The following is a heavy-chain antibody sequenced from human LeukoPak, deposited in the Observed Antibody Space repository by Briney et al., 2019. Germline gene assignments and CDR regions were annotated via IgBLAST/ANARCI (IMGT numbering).Heavy chain of an antibody. V-gene: IGHV3-23*01. Sequence: GESLRLSCAASGFTFSTYALTWVRQAPGKGLEWVSTITGSDDTTYYADSVKGRFTISRDYSRNTVYLQLNSLRAEDTAIYYCAKGPHIYSGYHPDFWGQGTLVTVSS. CDR3: AKGPHIYSGYHPDF. CDR1: GFTFSTYA. D-gene: IGHD3-22*01. J-gene: IGHJ4*02. CDR2: ITGSDDTT.